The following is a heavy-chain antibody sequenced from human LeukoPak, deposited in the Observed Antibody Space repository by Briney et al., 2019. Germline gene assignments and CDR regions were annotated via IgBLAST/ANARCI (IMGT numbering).Heavy chain of an antibody. CDR1: GYTFRNYG. Sequence: ASVKVSFKASGYTFRNYGITWVRQAPGQGLEWMGWISTYNGNTNYAQKLQGRLTMTTDTSTTTAYMELRSLRSDDTAVYYCARDHDSHYDILTGPDYWGQGTLVTVSS. CDR3: ARDHDSHYDILTGPDY. CDR2: ISTYNGNT. V-gene: IGHV1-18*01. J-gene: IGHJ4*02. D-gene: IGHD3-9*01.